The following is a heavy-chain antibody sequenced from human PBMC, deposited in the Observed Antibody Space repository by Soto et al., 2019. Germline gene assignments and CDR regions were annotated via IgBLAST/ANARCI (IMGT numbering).Heavy chain of an antibody. CDR2: IVVDSGNT. J-gene: IGHJ6*02. D-gene: IGHD2-15*01. Sequence: GASVKVSCKASGFTFTRSAVQWVRQARGQRLEWIGWIVVDSGNTIYAQKFRERVTITRDMSTSTTYMELSSLRSEDTAVYYCAAVGTPPGYYYGMDVWGQGTTVTV. V-gene: IGHV1-58*01. CDR3: AAVGTPPGYYYGMDV. CDR1: GFTFTRSA.